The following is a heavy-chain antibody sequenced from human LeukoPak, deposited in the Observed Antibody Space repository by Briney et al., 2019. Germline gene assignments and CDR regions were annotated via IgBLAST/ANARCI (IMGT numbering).Heavy chain of an antibody. V-gene: IGHV3-21*01. CDR3: ARDRLFYGSGRSWFDP. CDR2: ISSSSSYI. CDR1: GFTFSSYS. J-gene: IGHJ5*02. Sequence: GGSLRLSCAASGFTFSSYSMNWVRQAPGKGLEWVSSISSSSSYIYYADSVKGRVTISRDNAKNSLYLQMNSLRAEDTAVYYCARDRLFYGSGRSWFDPWGQGTLVTVSS. D-gene: IGHD3-10*01.